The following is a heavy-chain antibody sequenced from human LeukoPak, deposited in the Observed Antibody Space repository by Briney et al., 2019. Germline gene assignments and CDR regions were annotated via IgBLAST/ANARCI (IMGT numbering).Heavy chain of an antibody. J-gene: IGHJ4*02. CDR2: ISGSGGST. D-gene: IGHD3-10*01. Sequence: GGSLRLSCAVSGLNFKFYAMSWVRQAPGKGPEWVSAISGSGGSTYYADSVKGRFTISRDNSKNTLYLRMNSLRAEDTAVYYCARVDPGSYLMFYYVDFWGQGTLVTVSS. CDR3: ARVDPGSYLMFYYVDF. V-gene: IGHV3-23*01. CDR1: GLNFKFYA.